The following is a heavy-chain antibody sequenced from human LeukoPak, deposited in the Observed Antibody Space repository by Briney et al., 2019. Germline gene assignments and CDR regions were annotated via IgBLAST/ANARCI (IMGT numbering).Heavy chain of an antibody. CDR1: GFTFSSYA. CDR3: AKDSSWRAGSSGFNWFDP. D-gene: IGHD3-22*01. V-gene: IGHV3-23*01. J-gene: IGHJ5*02. Sequence: GGSLRLSCAASGFTFSSYAMSWVRQAPGKGLEWVSAISGSGGSTYYADSVKGRFTISRDNSKNTLYPQMNSLRAEDTAVYYCAKDSSWRAGSSGFNWFDPWGQGTLVTVSS. CDR2: ISGSGGST.